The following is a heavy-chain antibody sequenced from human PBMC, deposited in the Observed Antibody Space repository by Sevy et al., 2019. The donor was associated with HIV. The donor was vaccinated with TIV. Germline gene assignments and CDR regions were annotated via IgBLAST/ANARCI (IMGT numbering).Heavy chain of an antibody. CDR3: AGSIGYCTNGVGPTTKQTYCFDY. CDR2: ISSSGSTI. Sequence: GGSLRLSCAASGFTFSDYYMSWIRQAPGKGLEWVSYISSSGSTIYYADSVKGWFTISRDNAKNSLYLQMNSLRADDTAVYDCAGSIGYCTNGVGPTTKQTYCFDYWGQGTLVTVSS. V-gene: IGHV3-11*01. J-gene: IGHJ4*02. CDR1: GFTFSDYY. D-gene: IGHD2-8*01.